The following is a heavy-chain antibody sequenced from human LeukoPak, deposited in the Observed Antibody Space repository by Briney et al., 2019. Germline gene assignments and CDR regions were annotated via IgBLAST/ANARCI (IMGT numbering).Heavy chain of an antibody. CDR3: AMHYGYYYYYMDV. CDR1: GFTFSSYW. Sequence: PGGSLRLSCAASGFTFSSYWMHWVRQAPGRGLVWVSRINSDGSSASYADSVKGRFTISRDNAKNTLYLQMNSLRAEDTAVYYCAMHYGYYYYYMDVWGKGTTVTVSS. CDR2: INSDGSSA. J-gene: IGHJ6*03. D-gene: IGHD4-17*01. V-gene: IGHV3-74*01.